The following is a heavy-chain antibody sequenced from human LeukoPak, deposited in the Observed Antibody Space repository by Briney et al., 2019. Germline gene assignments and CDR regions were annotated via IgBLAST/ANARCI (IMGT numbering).Heavy chain of an antibody. D-gene: IGHD2-15*01. CDR3: ARSSGDSSLDY. CDR2: MNPNTADT. J-gene: IGHJ4*02. Sequence: ASVKVSCKASGYTFTGYYIHWVRQGPGQGLEWMGWMNPNTADTNYAQRFQGRVTMTRDMSISTAYMELSSLRSDDTAIFYCARSSGDSSLDYWGQGTLVTVSS. CDR1: GYTFTGYY. V-gene: IGHV1-2*02.